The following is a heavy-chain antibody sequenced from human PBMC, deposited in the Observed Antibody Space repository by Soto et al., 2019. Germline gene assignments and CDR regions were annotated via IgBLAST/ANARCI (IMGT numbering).Heavy chain of an antibody. CDR1: GFRLSSYA. CDR3: AKDRRDGDFMHILVVDF. J-gene: IGHJ4*02. Sequence: QVRLVESGGGVVKPGGSLRLSCATSGFRLSSYAMHWVRQAPGKGLEWVALMSYDESKKYYADSVKGRFTISRDTSKNTLVLEMNNLRVEDTAVYYCAKDRRDGDFMHILVVDFWGQGALVTVSS. V-gene: IGHV3-30*18. D-gene: IGHD2-15*01. CDR2: MSYDESKK.